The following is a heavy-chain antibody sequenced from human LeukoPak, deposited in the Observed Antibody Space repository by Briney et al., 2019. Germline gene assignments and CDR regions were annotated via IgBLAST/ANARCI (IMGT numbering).Heavy chain of an antibody. D-gene: IGHD6-13*01. Sequence: GGSLRLSCAASGFTFSIYSMNWLPEAPGKGVVWVSSVSNSSSYIYSADSEKGRFTISRDNAKNSLYLQMNSLRAEDTAVYYCARVATYSSSWYDWFYPWGQGTLVTVSS. CDR3: ARVATYSSSWYDWFYP. J-gene: IGHJ5*02. V-gene: IGHV3-21*01. CDR1: GFTFSIYS. CDR2: VSNSSSYI.